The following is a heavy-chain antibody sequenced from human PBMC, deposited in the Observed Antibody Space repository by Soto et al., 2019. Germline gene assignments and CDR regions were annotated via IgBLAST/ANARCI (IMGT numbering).Heavy chain of an antibody. Sequence: SGGSLRLSCSVSGFTIITYAMHCVRQAPGKELEYVASSSSNGDSTYYADSVKGRFTISRDNSKNTLYLQMSSLRADDTALYYCVKDRYVDYWGQGILVTVSS. CDR2: SSSNGDST. J-gene: IGHJ4*02. V-gene: IGHV3-64D*06. CDR1: GFTIITYA. CDR3: VKDRYVDY. D-gene: IGHD2-2*01.